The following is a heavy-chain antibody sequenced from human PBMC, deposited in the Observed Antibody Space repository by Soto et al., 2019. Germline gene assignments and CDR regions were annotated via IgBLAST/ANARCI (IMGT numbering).Heavy chain of an antibody. CDR3: ARETGYCSSTSCYSSRFYYYGMDV. V-gene: IGHV1-69*01. D-gene: IGHD2-2*01. CDR2: IIPIFGTT. CDR1: GGTFSSYA. J-gene: IGHJ6*02. Sequence: QVQLVQSGAEVKKPGSSVKVSCKASGGTFSSYAISWVRQAPGQGLEWMGGIIPIFGTTNYALKFQGRVTITADESTSTAYMELSSLRSEDTAVYYCARETGYCSSTSCYSSRFYYYGMDVWGQGTTVTVSS.